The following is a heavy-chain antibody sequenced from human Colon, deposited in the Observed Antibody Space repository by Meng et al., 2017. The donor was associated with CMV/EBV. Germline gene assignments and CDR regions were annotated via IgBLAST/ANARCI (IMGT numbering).Heavy chain of an antibody. J-gene: IGHJ4*02. CDR3: AKDRITIFGVATQDYFDY. Sequence: GGSLRLSCAAPGFTFSSYGMHWVRQAPGKGLEWVAFIRYDGSNKYYADSVKGRFTISRDNSKNTLYLQMNSLRAEDTAVYYCAKDRITIFGVATQDYFDYWGQGTLVTVSS. D-gene: IGHD3-3*01. CDR1: GFTFSSYG. CDR2: IRYDGSNK. V-gene: IGHV3-30*02.